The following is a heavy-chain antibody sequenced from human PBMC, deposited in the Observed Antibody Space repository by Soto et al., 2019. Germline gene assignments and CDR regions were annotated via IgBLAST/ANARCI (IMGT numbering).Heavy chain of an antibody. CDR2: INGGDGDR. CDR3: TRTKTGTYSLDY. D-gene: IGHD2-21*01. Sequence: ASVKVSCKASGYTFIDYALHWVRQAPGQRLEWKGWINGGDGDRRSSQKFQGRVTITRDTSASTAYFELSSLRSEVTAVYYCTRTKTGTYSLDYWGQGTQVTVSS. J-gene: IGHJ4*02. V-gene: IGHV1-3*01. CDR1: GYTFIDYA.